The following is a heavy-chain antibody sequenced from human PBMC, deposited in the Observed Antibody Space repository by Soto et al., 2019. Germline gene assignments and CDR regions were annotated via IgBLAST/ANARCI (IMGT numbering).Heavy chain of an antibody. V-gene: IGHV4-39*01. CDR3: ARLGFGVAYYYYMDV. CDR1: GGSISSSSYY. CDR2: IYYSGST. Sequence: PSETLSLTCTVSGGSISSSSYYWGWIRQPPGKGLEWIGSIYYSGSTYYNPSLKSRVTISVDTSKNQFSLKLSSVTAADTAVYYCARLGFGVAYYYYMDVWGKGTTVTVSS. D-gene: IGHD3-3*01. J-gene: IGHJ6*03.